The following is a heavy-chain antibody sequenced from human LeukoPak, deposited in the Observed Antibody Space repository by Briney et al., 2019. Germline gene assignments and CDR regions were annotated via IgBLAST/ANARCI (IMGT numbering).Heavy chain of an antibody. V-gene: IGHV3-23*01. D-gene: IGHD3-10*01. Sequence: GGSLRLSCAASGLTFSTFGMSWIRQSPGKGLEWVSAISGSASGHIPNYADSVKGRFTISRDNYKNTLYLQMSSLRVEDTAVYYCANHRSAFEFWGQGTLVTVSS. CDR3: ANHRSAFEF. CDR1: GLTFSTFG. CDR2: ISGSASGH. J-gene: IGHJ4*02.